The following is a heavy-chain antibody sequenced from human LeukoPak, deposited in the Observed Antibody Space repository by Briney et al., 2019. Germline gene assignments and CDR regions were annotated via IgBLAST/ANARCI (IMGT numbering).Heavy chain of an antibody. Sequence: GESLKISCKGSGYRFTDYWIGWVRQMPGKGLEWMRIIYSGDSDTRYSPSFQGQVTISADKSINTAHLQWSSQKASDTATYYCARGAAGTTPDYYYFGLEVWGQGTTVRVSS. V-gene: IGHV5-51*01. CDR1: GYRFTDYW. CDR2: IYSGDSDT. J-gene: IGHJ6*02. CDR3: ARGAAGTTPDYYYFGLEV. D-gene: IGHD1-7*01.